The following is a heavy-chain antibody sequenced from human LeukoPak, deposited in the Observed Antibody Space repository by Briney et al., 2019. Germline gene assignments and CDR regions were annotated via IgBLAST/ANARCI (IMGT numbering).Heavy chain of an antibody. V-gene: IGHV3-21*04. J-gene: IGHJ6*03. D-gene: IGHD3-22*01. CDR1: GFTFSRYS. CDR2: ISSSSSYI. Sequence: PGGSLRLSCAASGFTFSRYSVNWVRQAPGKGLEWVSSISSSSSYIYYADSVKGRFTISRDNAKKSVYLHMNSLRAEDTAVYYCAREGPYYYDSSGYYDYYYMDVWGKGTTVTISS. CDR3: AREGPYYYDSSGYYDYYYMDV.